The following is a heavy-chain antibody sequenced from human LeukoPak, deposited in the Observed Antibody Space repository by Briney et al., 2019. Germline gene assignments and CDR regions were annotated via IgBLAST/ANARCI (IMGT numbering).Heavy chain of an antibody. J-gene: IGHJ4*02. Sequence: GGSLRLSCAASGFTFSSYEMNWVRQAPGKGLEWGSYISSSGSTIYYADSVKGRFTISRDNAKNSLYLQMNSLRAEDTAVYYCARGAPGIAVAGTFDNWGQGTLVTVSS. CDR2: ISSSGSTI. D-gene: IGHD6-19*01. CDR1: GFTFSSYE. V-gene: IGHV3-48*03. CDR3: ARGAPGIAVAGTFDN.